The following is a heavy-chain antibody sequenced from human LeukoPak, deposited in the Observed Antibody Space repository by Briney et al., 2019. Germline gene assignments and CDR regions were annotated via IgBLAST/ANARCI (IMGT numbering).Heavy chain of an antibody. CDR2: ISDSGDGT. CDR1: GFTFRTYA. D-gene: IGHD6-13*01. J-gene: IGHJ4*02. V-gene: IGHV3-23*01. CDR3: AKDKAPGSWHTPSGF. Sequence: GGSLRLSCAASGFTFRTYAMSWVRQAPGKGLERVSGISDSGDGTYYAESVKGRFTISRDNSKNTVFLQMNSLRADDTAKYYCAKDKAPGSWHTPSGFWGQGTLVTVSS.